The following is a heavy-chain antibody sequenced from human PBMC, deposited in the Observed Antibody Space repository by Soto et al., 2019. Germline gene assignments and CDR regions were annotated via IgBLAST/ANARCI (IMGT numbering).Heavy chain of an antibody. J-gene: IGHJ6*02. Sequence: SETLSLTCTVSGGSISSDYWSWIRQPPGKGLEWIGYIYYSGSTNYNPSLKSRVTISVDTSKNQFSLKLSSVTAADTAVYYCARDSHDSSGYYLTYYYYGMDVWGQGTTVTVSS. CDR3: ARDSHDSSGYYLTYYYYGMDV. D-gene: IGHD3-22*01. CDR1: GGSISSDY. V-gene: IGHV4-59*01. CDR2: IYYSGST.